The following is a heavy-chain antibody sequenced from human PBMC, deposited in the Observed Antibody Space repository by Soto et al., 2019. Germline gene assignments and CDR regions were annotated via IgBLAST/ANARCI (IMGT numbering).Heavy chain of an antibody. CDR3: ARTPRIAAAGLYYFDY. CDR2: IYYSGST. CDR1: GGSISSGDYY. Sequence: SETLSLTCTVSGGSISSGDYYWSWIRQPPGKGLEWIGYIYYSGSTYYNPSLKSRVTISVDTSRNQFSLKLSSVTAADTAVYYCARTPRIAAAGLYYFDYWGQGTLVTVSS. D-gene: IGHD6-13*01. V-gene: IGHV4-30-4*01. J-gene: IGHJ4*02.